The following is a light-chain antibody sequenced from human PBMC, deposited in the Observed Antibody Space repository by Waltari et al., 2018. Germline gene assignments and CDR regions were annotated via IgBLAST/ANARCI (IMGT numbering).Light chain of an antibody. V-gene: IGLV1-40*01. CDR1: SSNIGTGYE. CDR2: DNR. CDR3: QSYDISLNGWV. Sequence: QSVLTQPPSVSGAPGQRVTISCTGNSSNIGTGYEVHWYQQFQGTAPRLLIFDNRNRPSGVPDRFSGSKSGTSASLAITGLQAEDEADYYCQSYDISLNGWVFGGGTKLTVL. J-gene: IGLJ3*02.